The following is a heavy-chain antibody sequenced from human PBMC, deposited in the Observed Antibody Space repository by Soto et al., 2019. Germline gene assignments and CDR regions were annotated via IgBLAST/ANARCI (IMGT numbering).Heavy chain of an antibody. J-gene: IGHJ5*02. V-gene: IGHV4-30-4*01. CDR2: ISYSGTT. D-gene: IGHD5-18*01. CDR3: ARGRGYSYGLDP. CDR1: GDSISSNTNY. Sequence: SETLSLTCTVSGDSISSNTNYWGWIRQPPGEGLEWIGFISYSGTTSYSPSLKSRVAISLDTSKNQFSLSLSSVTATDTAVYYCARGRGYSYGLDPWGQGTLVTVS.